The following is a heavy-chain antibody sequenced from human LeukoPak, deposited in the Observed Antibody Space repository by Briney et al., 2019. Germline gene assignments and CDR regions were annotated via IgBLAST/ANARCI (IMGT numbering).Heavy chain of an antibody. D-gene: IGHD4-11*01. V-gene: IGHV4-34*01. J-gene: IGHJ5*02. CDR1: GGSFSGYY. CDR3: ARSYYSHNWFDP. Sequence: SETLSLTCAVYGGSFSGYYWSWIRQPPGKGLEWIGEINHSGSTNYNPSLKSRVTISVGTSKNQFSLKLSSVTAADTAVYYCARSYYSHNWFDPWGQGTLVTVSS. CDR2: INHSGST.